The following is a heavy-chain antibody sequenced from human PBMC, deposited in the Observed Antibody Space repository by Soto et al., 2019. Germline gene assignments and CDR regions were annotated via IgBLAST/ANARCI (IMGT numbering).Heavy chain of an antibody. CDR1: GGSFSGYY. CDR2: INHSGST. CDR3: ARGRSITIFGVGRYAFDI. J-gene: IGHJ3*02. V-gene: IGHV4-34*01. D-gene: IGHD3-3*01. Sequence: SETLSLTCAVYGGSFSGYYWSWIRQPPGKGLEWIGEINHSGSTNYNPSLKSRVTISVDTSKSQFSLKLSSVTAADTAVYYCARGRSITIFGVGRYAFDIWGQGTMVTVSS.